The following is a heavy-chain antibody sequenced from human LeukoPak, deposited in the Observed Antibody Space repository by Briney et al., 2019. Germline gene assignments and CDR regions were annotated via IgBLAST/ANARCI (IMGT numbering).Heavy chain of an antibody. CDR2: IKQDGSEK. D-gene: IGHD3-16*02. V-gene: IGHV3-7*01. CDR1: GFTFSSSW. J-gene: IGHJ4*02. Sequence: GGSLRLSCAASGFTFSSSWMHWVRKAPGKGLEWVANIKQDGSEKYYMDSVKGRFTISRDNGKNSLYLQMSSLRVEDTAVYYCVSLSSPGWGQGTLVTVSS. CDR3: VSLSSPG.